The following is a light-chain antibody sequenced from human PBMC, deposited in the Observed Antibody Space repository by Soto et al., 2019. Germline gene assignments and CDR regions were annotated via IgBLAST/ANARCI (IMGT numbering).Light chain of an antibody. CDR2: DVT. J-gene: IGLJ1*01. CDR1: SSDVGGYNY. V-gene: IGLV2-14*03. CDR3: TSYTSSSTYV. Sequence: QSALTQPASVSGSPGQSITIPCTGTSSDVGGYNYVFWYQHPPGKAPKLMIYDVTNRPSGVSNRFSGSKSGNTASLTISGLQAEDEADYYCTSYTSSSTYVFGTGTKLTVL.